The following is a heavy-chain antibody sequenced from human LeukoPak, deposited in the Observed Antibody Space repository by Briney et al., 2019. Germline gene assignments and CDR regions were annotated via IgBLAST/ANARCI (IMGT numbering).Heavy chain of an antibody. J-gene: IGHJ3*02. CDR2: VWYDESNK. D-gene: IGHD3-22*01. CDR1: GFNFRSYD. Sequence: PGRSLRLSCAASGFNFRSYDMHWVRQAPGKGLEWVAVVWYDESNKYYVDSVKGRFTISRDNSKNTLYLQMNSLRVKDTALYYCAREDSSGAFDIWGQGTMVTVSS. V-gene: IGHV3-33*01. CDR3: AREDSSGAFDI.